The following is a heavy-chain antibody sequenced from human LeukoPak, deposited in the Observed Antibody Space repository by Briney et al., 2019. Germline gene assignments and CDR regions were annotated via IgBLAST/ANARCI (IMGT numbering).Heavy chain of an antibody. CDR2: ISGSGGST. J-gene: IGHJ5*02. D-gene: IGHD3-22*01. CDR1: GFTLSSYA. CDR3: AKLYYDSSGYYRRDNWFDP. V-gene: IGHV3-23*01. Sequence: GGSLRLSCAASGFTLSSYAMSWVRHAPGKGLEWVSAISGSGGSTYYADSVKGRFTLYRDNSKNTLYLQMNSLRAEDTAVYYCAKLYYDSSGYYRRDNWFDPWGQGTLVTVSS.